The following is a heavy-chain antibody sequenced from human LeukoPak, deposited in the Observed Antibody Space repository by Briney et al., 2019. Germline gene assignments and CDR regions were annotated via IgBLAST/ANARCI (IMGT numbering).Heavy chain of an antibody. CDR1: GFTFSDYY. Sequence: GGSLRLSCAASGFTFSDYYMSWIRQAPGKGLEWVSYISSSGSTIYYADSVKGRFTISRDNAKNSLYLQMNSLRAEDTAVYYCADESRGYSYGRADAFDIWGQGTMVTVSS. D-gene: IGHD5-18*01. CDR3: ADESRGYSYGRADAFDI. J-gene: IGHJ3*02. CDR2: ISSSGSTI. V-gene: IGHV3-11*01.